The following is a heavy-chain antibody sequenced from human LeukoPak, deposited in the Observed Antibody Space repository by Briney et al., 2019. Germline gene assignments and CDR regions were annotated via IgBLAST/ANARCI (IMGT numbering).Heavy chain of an antibody. Sequence: GRSLRLSCAASGFTFSSDAINWVRQAPGKGLEWVSTISGSGDNTYYADSVKGRFTISRDNSKNTLYLQMSSLRAEDTAVHYCAKTGTRGTMIPKRFFDYWGQGTLVTVSS. J-gene: IGHJ4*02. D-gene: IGHD3-22*01. CDR1: GFTFSSDA. CDR3: AKTGTRGTMIPKRFFDY. V-gene: IGHV3-23*01. CDR2: ISGSGDNT.